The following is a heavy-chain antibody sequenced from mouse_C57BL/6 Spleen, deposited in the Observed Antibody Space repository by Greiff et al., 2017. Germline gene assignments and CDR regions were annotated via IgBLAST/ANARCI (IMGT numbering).Heavy chain of an antibody. J-gene: IGHJ1*03. CDR3: ARSPPYYGSSSPYWYFDV. CDR1: GYAFSSSW. CDR2: IYPGDGDT. V-gene: IGHV1-82*01. Sequence: QVQLQQSGPELVKPGASVKISCKASGYAFSSSWMNWVKQRPGKGLEWIGRIYPGDGDTNYNGKFKGKATLTADKSSSTAYMQLSSLTSEESAVYFWARSPPYYGSSSPYWYFDVWGTGTTVTVSS. D-gene: IGHD1-1*01.